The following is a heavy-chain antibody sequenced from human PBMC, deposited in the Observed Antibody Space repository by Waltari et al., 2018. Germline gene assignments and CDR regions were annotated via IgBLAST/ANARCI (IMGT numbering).Heavy chain of an antibody. Sequence: EVQLVESGGGLVKPGGSLRLSCAASGFTFSSYSMNWVRQAPGKGLEWVSSISRSSSYIYYADSVKGRFTISRDNAKNSLYLQMNSLRAEDTAVYYCARRPIGYCSGGSCQEAFDIWGQGTMVTVSS. CDR2: ISRSSSYI. J-gene: IGHJ3*02. D-gene: IGHD2-15*01. CDR3: ARRPIGYCSGGSCQEAFDI. CDR1: GFTFSSYS. V-gene: IGHV3-21*01.